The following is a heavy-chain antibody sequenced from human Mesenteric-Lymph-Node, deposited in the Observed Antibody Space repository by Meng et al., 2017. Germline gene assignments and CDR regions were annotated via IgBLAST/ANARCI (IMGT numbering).Heavy chain of an antibody. V-gene: IGHV3-23*01. CDR1: GFTFSSYA. CDR2: ISGSGGAT. CDR3: VKDRYYYDSSGRQYYFDS. D-gene: IGHD3-22*01. J-gene: IGHJ4*02. Sequence: GESLKISCAASGFTFSSYAMSWVRQAPGKGLNWVSGISGSGGATHYADSVKGRFSISRDNSKNTTYLQMNSLGVEDTAVYYCVKDRYYYDSSGRQYYFDSWGQGTLVT.